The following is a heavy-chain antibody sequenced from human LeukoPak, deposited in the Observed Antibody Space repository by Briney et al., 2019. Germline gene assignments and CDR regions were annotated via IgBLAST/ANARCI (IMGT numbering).Heavy chain of an antibody. CDR1: GFTFSGYA. Sequence: PGGSLRLSCAASGFTFSGYAMHWVRQAPGKGLEWVAVISYDGSNKYYADSVKGRFTISRDNSKNTLYPQMNSLRAEDTAVYYCARDFTWIQLWYLFDYWGQGTPVTVSS. CDR3: ARDFTWIQLWYLFDY. V-gene: IGHV3-30-3*01. J-gene: IGHJ4*02. CDR2: ISYDGSNK. D-gene: IGHD5-18*01.